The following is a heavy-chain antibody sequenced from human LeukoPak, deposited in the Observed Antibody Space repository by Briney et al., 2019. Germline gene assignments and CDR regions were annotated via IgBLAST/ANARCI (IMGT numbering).Heavy chain of an antibody. CDR1: GYTFTSYG. CDR3: AREATPYYQLLQNNYYYFHMDV. D-gene: IGHD2-2*01. J-gene: IGHJ6*03. V-gene: IGHV1-18*01. CDR2: ISVYNGNT. Sequence: ASVKISCKASGYTFTSYGISWVRQAPGQGLEWMGWISVYNGNTNYAQRLQGRVTMTTDTSTSTAYMELRSLRSDDTAVYYCAREATPYYQLLQNNYYYFHMDVWGKGTTVTVSS.